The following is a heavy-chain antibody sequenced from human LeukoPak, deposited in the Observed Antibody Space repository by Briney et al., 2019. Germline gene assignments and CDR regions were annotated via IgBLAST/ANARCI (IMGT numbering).Heavy chain of an antibody. CDR1: GGSFSGYY. CDR3: ARAETHDY. CDR2: INHSGST. J-gene: IGHJ4*02. V-gene: IGHV4-34*01. Sequence: PSETLSLTCAVYGGSFSGYYWSWIRQPPGKGLEWIGEINHSGSTNYNPSLKSRVTISVDTSKNQFSLKLSSVTAADTAVYYCARAETHDYWGRGTLVTVSS.